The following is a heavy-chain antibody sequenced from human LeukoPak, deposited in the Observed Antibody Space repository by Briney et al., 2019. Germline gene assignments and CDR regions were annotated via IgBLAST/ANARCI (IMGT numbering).Heavy chain of an antibody. CDR1: GGSISSSSYY. CDR2: IYYSGST. Sequence: SETLSLTCTVSGGSISSSSYYWGWIRQPPGKGLEWIGRIYYSGSTYYNPSLKSRVTISVDTSKNQFSLKLSSVTAADTAVYYCASHVPGYTYYYDSSGYPLDYWGQGTLVTVSS. CDR3: ASHVPGYTYYYDSSGYPLDY. D-gene: IGHD3-22*01. V-gene: IGHV4-39*01. J-gene: IGHJ4*02.